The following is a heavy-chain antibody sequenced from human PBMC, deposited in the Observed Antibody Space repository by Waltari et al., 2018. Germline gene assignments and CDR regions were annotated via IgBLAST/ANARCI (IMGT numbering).Heavy chain of an antibody. CDR1: GFTFSRFW. Sequence: EVQLVESGGGLVQPGGSLRLSCAASGFTFSRFWMIWVRQAPGKGLEGVANIYQDGSVTNYVDSVKGRFTTSRDNARNSLYLQMNSLRADDTAVYYCVRDDDGGMGAVWGQGTTVTVSS. CDR2: IYQDGSVT. V-gene: IGHV3-7*01. CDR3: VRDDDGGMGAV. J-gene: IGHJ6*02. D-gene: IGHD3-16*01.